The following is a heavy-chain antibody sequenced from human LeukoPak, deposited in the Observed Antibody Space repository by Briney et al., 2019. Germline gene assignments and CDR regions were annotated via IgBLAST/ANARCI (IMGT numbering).Heavy chain of an antibody. CDR2: IYDGGNT. Sequence: SETLSFTCPVSGGSIISYYWSWIRKPPGKGLGWIGYIYDGGNTNYHPSLKSRINISVDTSKSQFSLKLSSVTSADTAVYYCARGTAAASRNWFDPGGQGTLVTVSS. D-gene: IGHD6-13*01. J-gene: IGHJ5*02. CDR1: GGSIISYY. CDR3: ARGTAAASRNWFDP. V-gene: IGHV4-59*12.